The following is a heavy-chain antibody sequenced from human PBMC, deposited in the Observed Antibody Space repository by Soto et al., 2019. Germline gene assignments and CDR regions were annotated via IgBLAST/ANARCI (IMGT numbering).Heavy chain of an antibody. CDR2: INPSGGST. V-gene: IGHV1-46*01. CDR1: GYTFTSYH. Sequence: ASVKVSCKASGYTFTSYHMHWVRQAPGQGLEWMGIINPSGGSTSYAQKFQGRVTMTRDTSTSTVYMELSSLRSEDTAVYYCARAGTGFRYCSSTSCKVIGPFFDYWGQGTLVTVSS. J-gene: IGHJ4*02. D-gene: IGHD2-2*01. CDR3: ARAGTGFRYCSSTSCKVIGPFFDY.